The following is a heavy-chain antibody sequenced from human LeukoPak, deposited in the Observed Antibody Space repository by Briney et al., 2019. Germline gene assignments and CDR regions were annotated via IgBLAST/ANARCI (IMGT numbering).Heavy chain of an antibody. Sequence: GESLKISCKGSGYRFTSHWIGWVRQIPGKGLEWMGIISPGDSDARYSPSFQGQVTISADKSINTAYLQWSSLKASDTAMYYCARQAYCGGDCSANFDYWGQGTLVTVSS. CDR1: GYRFTSHW. D-gene: IGHD2-21*02. CDR2: ISPGDSDA. V-gene: IGHV5-51*01. J-gene: IGHJ4*02. CDR3: ARQAYCGGDCSANFDY.